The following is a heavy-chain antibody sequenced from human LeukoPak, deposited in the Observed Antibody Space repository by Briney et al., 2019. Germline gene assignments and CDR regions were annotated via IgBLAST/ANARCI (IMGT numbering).Heavy chain of an antibody. J-gene: IGHJ4*02. V-gene: IGHV3-30*18. CDR1: GFTFSFSG. CDR3: AKDLRSGPRWPGAFDY. D-gene: IGHD5-24*01. Sequence: PGRSLRVSCAASGFTFSFSGMHWVRQAPGKGLEWVALISYDGSNKYYADSVKGRFTISRDNSKNTLYLQMNSLRAEDTAVYYCAKDLRSGPRWPGAFDYWGQGTLVTVSS. CDR2: ISYDGSNK.